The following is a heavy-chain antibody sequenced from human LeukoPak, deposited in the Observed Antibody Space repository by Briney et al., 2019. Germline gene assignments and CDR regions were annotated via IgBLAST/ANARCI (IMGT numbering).Heavy chain of an antibody. CDR2: MNPNSGNT. D-gene: IGHD6-6*01. V-gene: IGHV1-8*01. CDR3: ARGSIAARRYYFDY. J-gene: IGHJ4*02. Sequence: ASVKVSCKASGYTFTSYDINWVRQATGQGLEWMGWMNPNSGNTGYAQKFQGRVTMTRNTSISTAYMELSSLRSEDTAVYYCARGSIAARRYYFDYWGQGTLVTVSS. CDR1: GYTFTSYD.